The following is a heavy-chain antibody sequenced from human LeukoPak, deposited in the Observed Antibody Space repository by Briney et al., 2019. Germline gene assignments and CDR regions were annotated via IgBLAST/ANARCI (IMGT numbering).Heavy chain of an antibody. D-gene: IGHD5-12*01. CDR1: GYTFTGYY. J-gene: IGHJ4*02. V-gene: IGHV1-2*02. CDR2: INPNSGGT. Sequence: ASVKVSCKASGYTFTGYYMHWVRQAPGQGLDWMGWINPNSGGTNYAQKFQGRVTMTRDTSISTAYMELSRLRSDDTAVYYCARDVEIANRETRPIDYWGQGTLVTVSS. CDR3: ARDVEIANRETRPIDY.